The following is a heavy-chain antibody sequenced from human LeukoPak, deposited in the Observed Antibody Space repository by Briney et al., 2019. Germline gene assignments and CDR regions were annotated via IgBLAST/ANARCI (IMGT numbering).Heavy chain of an antibody. D-gene: IGHD3-3*01. CDR3: ATSYYDFWSGPKYYFDY. Sequence: SQTLSLTCAVYGASFSGYYWSWIRPPPGKGLEWIGEINHSGSTNYNPSLKSRVTISVDTSKNQFSLKLSSVTAADTAVYYCATSYYDFWSGPKYYFDYWGQGTLVTVSS. CDR1: GASFSGYY. V-gene: IGHV4-34*01. CDR2: INHSGST. J-gene: IGHJ4*02.